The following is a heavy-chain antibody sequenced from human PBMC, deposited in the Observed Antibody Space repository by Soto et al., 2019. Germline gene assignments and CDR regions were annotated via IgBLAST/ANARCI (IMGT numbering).Heavy chain of an antibody. D-gene: IGHD3-9*01. CDR1: GFKFDDYA. Sequence: EVQLVESGGDLVQPGRSLRLACTASGFKFDDYAMHWVRQAPGKGLEWVSGISWKSGSMNYADSVTGRFTISRDNAKNSLYRQMNSLRSEDTALYYCAKDIYDILTGYSRGDGLDLWGHGTMVTVSS. CDR2: ISWKSGSM. V-gene: IGHV3-9*01. CDR3: AKDIYDILTGYSRGDGLDL. J-gene: IGHJ3*01.